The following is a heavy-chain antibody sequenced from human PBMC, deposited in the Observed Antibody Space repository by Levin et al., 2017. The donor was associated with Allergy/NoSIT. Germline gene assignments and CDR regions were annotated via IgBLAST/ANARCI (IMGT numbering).Heavy chain of an antibody. CDR2: IYSDGRT. Sequence: PGGSLRLSCAASGFTASDNYMSWVRQAPGKGLEWVSVIYSDGRTYYADSVKGRFTISRDNSKNTLYLQMNSLRAEDTAVYFCARGLPAATSYYFDYWGRGTLVTVSS. V-gene: IGHV3-66*01. D-gene: IGHD2-2*01. CDR1: GFTASDNY. CDR3: ARGLPAATSYYFDY. J-gene: IGHJ4*02.